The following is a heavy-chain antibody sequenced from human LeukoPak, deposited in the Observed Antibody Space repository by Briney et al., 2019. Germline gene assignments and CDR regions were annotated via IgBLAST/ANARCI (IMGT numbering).Heavy chain of an antibody. Sequence: GGSLRLSCAASGFTFSSYPMTWVRQAPGKGLEWVSSISGGSERIYYADSVKGRFTISRDNSKNMLYLRMDSLEAEDTAVYYCAKAPPYKKYFDYWGQGTLVTVSS. V-gene: IGHV3-23*01. D-gene: IGHD1-1*01. CDR3: AKAPPYKKYFDY. CDR1: GFTFSSYP. J-gene: IGHJ4*02. CDR2: ISGGSERI.